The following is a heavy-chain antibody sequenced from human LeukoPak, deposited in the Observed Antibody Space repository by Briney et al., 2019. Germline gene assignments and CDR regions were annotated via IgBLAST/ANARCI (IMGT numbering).Heavy chain of an antibody. CDR2: IYHSGST. J-gene: IGHJ4*02. V-gene: IGHV4-59*12. D-gene: IGHD6-6*01. CDR1: GGSISRYY. CDR3: AGGSPLPSSFDY. Sequence: SETLSLTCSVSGGSISRYYWNWIRQPPGKGLEWIGYIYHSGSTYYNPSLKSRVTISVDRSKNQFSLKLSSVTAADTAVYYCAGGSPLPSSFDYWGQGTLVTVSS.